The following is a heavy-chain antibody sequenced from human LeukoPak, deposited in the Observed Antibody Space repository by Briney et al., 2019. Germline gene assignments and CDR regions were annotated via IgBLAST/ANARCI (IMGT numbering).Heavy chain of an antibody. D-gene: IGHD6-19*01. CDR1: GYTFTDYY. V-gene: IGHV1-2*02. CDR3: ARGQQWLEAFDY. Sequence: VASVKVSCKASGYTFTDYYVHWVRQAPGQGLEWMGWINPNSGVTHYPQKFQGRVTMTRDTSIRTAYMEVSSLRSDDTAVYYCARGQQWLEAFDYWGLGTLVTVSS. CDR2: INPNSGVT. J-gene: IGHJ4*02.